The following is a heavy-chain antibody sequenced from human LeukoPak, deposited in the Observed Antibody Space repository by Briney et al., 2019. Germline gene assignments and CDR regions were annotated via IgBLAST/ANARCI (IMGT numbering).Heavy chain of an antibody. J-gene: IGHJ4*02. V-gene: IGHV5-51*01. CDR3: ARQGWAGYNPYYFDY. CDR1: GYSFTSYW. D-gene: IGHD5-24*01. Sequence: HGESLKISCKGSGYSFTSYWIGWVRQLPGKGLEWMGIIYPGDSDTRYSPSFQGHVTISADKSISTAYLQWSSLKASDTAMYYCARQGWAGYNPYYFDYWGQGTLVTVSS. CDR2: IYPGDSDT.